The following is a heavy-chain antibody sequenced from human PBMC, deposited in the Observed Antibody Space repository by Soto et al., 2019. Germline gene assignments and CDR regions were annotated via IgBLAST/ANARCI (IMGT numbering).Heavy chain of an antibody. V-gene: IGHV4-30-4*01. Sequence: QVQLQESGPGLVKPSQTLSLTCTVSGGSISSGDYYWSWIRQPPGKGLEWIGYIYYSGSTYYNPSLKSRVTISVDTSKNQFSLKLSSVTAADTSVYYCARDNDGMQVHFDYWGQGTLVTVSS. CDR2: IYYSGST. CDR3: ARDNDGMQVHFDY. D-gene: IGHD1-1*01. J-gene: IGHJ4*02. CDR1: GGSISSGDYY.